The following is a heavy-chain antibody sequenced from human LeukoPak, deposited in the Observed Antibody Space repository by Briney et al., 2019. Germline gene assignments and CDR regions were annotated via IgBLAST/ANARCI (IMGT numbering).Heavy chain of an antibody. V-gene: IGHV3-21*01. CDR1: GFTFSSYS. Sequence: GGSLRLSCAASGFTFSSYSMNWVRQAPGKGLEWVSSISSSSSYIYYADSVEGRFTISRDNAKNSLYLQMKSPRVEDTAVYYCTRDLLSKSRIHEGSMDVWGKGTTVTISS. J-gene: IGHJ6*03. D-gene: IGHD3-10*01. CDR2: ISSSSSYI. CDR3: TRDLLSKSRIHEGSMDV.